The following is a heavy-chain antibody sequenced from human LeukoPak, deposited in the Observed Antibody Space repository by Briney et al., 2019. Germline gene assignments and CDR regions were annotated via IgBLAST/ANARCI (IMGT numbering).Heavy chain of an antibody. Sequence: ASVKVSCKVSGYTLIESSMHWVRQAPGKGLEWMGGFDPENGETVYSQKFQGRVTMTEDTSTDTAYMELSSLRSEDTAIYYCSSGNYGGGINYWGQGTLVTVSS. CDR1: GYTLIESS. J-gene: IGHJ4*02. D-gene: IGHD3-10*01. CDR3: SSGNYGGGINY. CDR2: FDPENGET. V-gene: IGHV1-24*01.